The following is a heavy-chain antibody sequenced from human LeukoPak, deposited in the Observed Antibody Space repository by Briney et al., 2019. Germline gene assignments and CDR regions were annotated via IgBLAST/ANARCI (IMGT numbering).Heavy chain of an antibody. V-gene: IGHV3-7*03. CDR3: ASAVSPPGIAVAGAFEI. Sequence: GGSLRLSCAASGFTFSSYWMSWVRQAPGKGLEWVANIKQDGSEKYYVDSVKGRFTISRDNAKNSLYLQMNSLRAEDTAVYYCASAVSPPGIAVAGAFEIGGQGTMVTVSS. D-gene: IGHD6-19*01. CDR2: IKQDGSEK. CDR1: GFTFSSYW. J-gene: IGHJ3*02.